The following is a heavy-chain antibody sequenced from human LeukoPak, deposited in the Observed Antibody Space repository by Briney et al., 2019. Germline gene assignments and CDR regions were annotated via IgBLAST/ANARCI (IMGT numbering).Heavy chain of an antibody. Sequence: ASVKVSCKASGYTFSGYYMHWVRQAPGQGLEWMGWINPNSGGTNYAQKFQGRVTMTRDTSSSTAYMELSRLRSDDTAMFYCASTTGLDDWGQGTLVTVSS. CDR2: INPNSGGT. CDR1: GYTFSGYY. V-gene: IGHV1-2*02. J-gene: IGHJ4*02. CDR3: ASTTGLDD. D-gene: IGHD1-1*01.